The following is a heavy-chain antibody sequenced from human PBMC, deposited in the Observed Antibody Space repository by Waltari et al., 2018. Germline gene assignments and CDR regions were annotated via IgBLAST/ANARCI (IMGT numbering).Heavy chain of an antibody. D-gene: IGHD3-10*01. CDR2: INAGKGNT. Sequence: QVQLVQSGAEVKKPGASVKVSCKASGYTFTSYAMHWVRQAPGQRLGWMGWINAGKGNTKYAQKFQGRVTITRDTYASTAYMELSSLRSEGTAVYYCAGKYYYGSGSYLAYFDYWGQGTLVTVSS. J-gene: IGHJ4*02. CDR3: AGKYYYGSGSYLAYFDY. CDR1: GYTFTSYA. V-gene: IGHV1-3*01.